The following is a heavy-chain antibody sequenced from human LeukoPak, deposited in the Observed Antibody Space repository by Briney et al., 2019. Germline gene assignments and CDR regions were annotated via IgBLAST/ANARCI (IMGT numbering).Heavy chain of an antibody. J-gene: IGHJ4*02. CDR1: GGSISSYY. CDR2: IYYSGST. CDR3: ARDRRDVGIDY. Sequence: PSETLSLTCTVSGGSISSYYWSWIRQPPGKGLEWIGYIYYSGSTNYNPSLKSRVTISVDTSKNQFSLKLSSVTAADTAVYYCARDRRDVGIDYWGQGTLVTVSS. V-gene: IGHV4-59*01. D-gene: IGHD7-27*01.